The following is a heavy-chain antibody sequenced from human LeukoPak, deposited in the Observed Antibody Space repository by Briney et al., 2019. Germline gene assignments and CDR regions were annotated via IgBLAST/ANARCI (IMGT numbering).Heavy chain of an antibody. J-gene: IGHJ3*02. CDR1: GCSISSYY. V-gene: IGHV4-59*08. Sequence: SETLSLTCTVSGCSISSYYWNWIRQPPGKGLEWIGYIYYSGSTNYNPSLKSRDTILADTSKNQFSLKLSSVTAADTAVYYWARLRSSGDAFYIWGQGKMVTVSS. D-gene: IGHD6-19*01. CDR2: IYYSGST. CDR3: ARLRSSGDAFYI.